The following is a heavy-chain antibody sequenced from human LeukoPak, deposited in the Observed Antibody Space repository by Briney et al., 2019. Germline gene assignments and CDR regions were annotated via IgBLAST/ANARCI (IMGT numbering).Heavy chain of an antibody. CDR2: INHSGST. V-gene: IGHV4-34*01. Sequence: WETLSLTCAVYGGSFSGYYWSWIRQPPGKGLEWIGEINHSGSTNYNPSLKSRVTISVDTSKNQFSLKLSSVTAADTAVYYCARRASLWSGLSDAFDIWGQGTMVTVSS. J-gene: IGHJ3*02. D-gene: IGHD3-3*01. CDR1: GGSFSGYY. CDR3: ARRASLWSGLSDAFDI.